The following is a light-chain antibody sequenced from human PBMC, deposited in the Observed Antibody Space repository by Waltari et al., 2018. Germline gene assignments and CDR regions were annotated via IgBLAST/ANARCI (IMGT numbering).Light chain of an antibody. J-gene: IGKJ2*01. Sequence: EIVLTQSPATLSLSPGDSATLSCRASPSVRNYLAGYRQKPGQAPRLLIYDASERAPGIPARFSGSGSGTDFTLTISSLEPDDFAVYYCQHRHNWPPTFTFGQGTKLEVK. V-gene: IGKV3-11*01. CDR3: QHRHNWPPTFT. CDR2: DAS. CDR1: PSVRNY.